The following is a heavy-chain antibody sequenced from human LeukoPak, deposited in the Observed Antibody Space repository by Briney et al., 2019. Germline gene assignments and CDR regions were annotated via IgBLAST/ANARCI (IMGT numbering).Heavy chain of an antibody. CDR2: IYYSGST. J-gene: IGHJ3*02. D-gene: IGHD2-21*02. CDR3: ATPLPSRAYCGGDCLPNDAFDI. Sequence: PSETLSLTCTVSGGSVSSGSYYWSWIRQPPGKGLEWIGYIYYSGSTNYNPSLKSRVTISVDTSKNQFSLKLSSVTAADTAVYYCATPLPSRAYCGGDCLPNDAFDIWGQGTMVTVSS. V-gene: IGHV4-61*01. CDR1: GGSVSSGSYY.